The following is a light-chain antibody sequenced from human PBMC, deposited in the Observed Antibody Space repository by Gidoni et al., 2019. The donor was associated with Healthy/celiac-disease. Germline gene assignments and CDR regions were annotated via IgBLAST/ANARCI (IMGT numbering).Light chain of an antibody. CDR3: QQYNNWPPIT. V-gene: IGKV3-15*01. CDR2: GAS. J-gene: IGKJ5*01. Sequence: DIVMTQDPATLSVSPGERATLSCSASQSVSSNLAWYQQKPGQVPRLLIYGASTMPTGIPARFSGSGSGTEFTLTISSLHSEDFAAYYCQQYNNWPPITFGPGTRLEIK. CDR1: QSVSSN.